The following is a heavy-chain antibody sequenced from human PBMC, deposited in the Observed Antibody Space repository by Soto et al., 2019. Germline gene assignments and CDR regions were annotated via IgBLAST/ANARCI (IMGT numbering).Heavy chain of an antibody. Sequence: GGSLRLSXAASGFTFSTYAMIWIRHVPGKGLEWVSGLYGSGGGVHYADSVKGRFTISRDNSAYSMYLQMNNLRVEDTAVYYCAKDAMAYDGVWLAHVWGQGTVVTVSS. V-gene: IGHV3-23*01. D-gene: IGHD3-22*01. CDR1: GFTFSTYA. CDR3: AKDAMAYDGVWLAHV. J-gene: IGHJ4*02. CDR2: LYGSGGGV.